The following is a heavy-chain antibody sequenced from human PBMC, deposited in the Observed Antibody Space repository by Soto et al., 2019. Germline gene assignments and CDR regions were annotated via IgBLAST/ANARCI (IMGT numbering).Heavy chain of an antibody. Sequence: EVQLVESGGGLVQPGGSQRLSCVVSGFTLGGFGMNWVRQAPGKGLEWVSYISDSGSHMYYADSVKGRFTISRDSAKNSLYLQMNSLRVEDTAVYYCAPQGVGATGYLYWGQGTLVTVSS. CDR2: ISDSGSHM. J-gene: IGHJ4*02. D-gene: IGHD1-26*01. V-gene: IGHV3-48*01. CDR3: APQGVGATGYLY. CDR1: GFTLGGFG.